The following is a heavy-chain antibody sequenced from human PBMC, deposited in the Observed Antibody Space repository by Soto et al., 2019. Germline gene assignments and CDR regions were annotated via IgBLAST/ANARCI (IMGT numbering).Heavy chain of an antibody. CDR2: ISYSGST. D-gene: IGHD5-18*01. CDR3: ARVSKGGYPYGYVDH. V-gene: IGHV4-59*01. Sequence: QVQLQESGPGLVKPSETLSLTCIVSGDSISSYYWSWIRQPPGKGLEWIGYISYSGSTNYNPSLKSRVTISVDTSKIQFSLKLTSVTAADTAVYYCARVSKGGYPYGYVDHWGQGALVTVSS. CDR1: GDSISSYY. J-gene: IGHJ4*02.